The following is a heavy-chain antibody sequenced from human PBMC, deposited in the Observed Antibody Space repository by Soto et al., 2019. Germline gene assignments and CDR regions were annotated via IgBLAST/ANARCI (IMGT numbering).Heavy chain of an antibody. V-gene: IGHV5-51*01. J-gene: IGHJ6*02. CDR3: ARHLTVDLGYGMDV. CDR1: GYSFTRYW. Sequence: GESLKIACKGSGYSFTRYWIGWVRQMPGKGLELMGIIFPDDFDTRYSPSFQGQVNISADKSNTTAYLQWSSLKASDTAMYYCARHLTVDLGYGMDVWGQGTTVTVSS. CDR2: IFPDDFDT. D-gene: IGHD7-27*01.